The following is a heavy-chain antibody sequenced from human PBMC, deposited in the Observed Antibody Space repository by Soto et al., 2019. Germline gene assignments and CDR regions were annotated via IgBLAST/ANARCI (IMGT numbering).Heavy chain of an antibody. V-gene: IGHV3-23*01. CDR1: GFAFNSYA. CDR2: ITNSGGST. D-gene: IGHD3-3*01. Sequence: GGSLRLSCVASGFAFNSYAMTWVRQAPGKGLEWVSTITNSGGSTYYADSVKGRFTISRDNSKNTLYMQMTTLTAEDTAIYYCTKEHDYGYYSCFDPWGQGTLVTVSS. CDR3: TKEHDYGYYSCFDP. J-gene: IGHJ5*02.